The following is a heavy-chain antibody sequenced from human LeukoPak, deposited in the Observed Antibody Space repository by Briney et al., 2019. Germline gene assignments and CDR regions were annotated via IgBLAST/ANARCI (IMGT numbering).Heavy chain of an antibody. CDR1: GASISSNTYY. Sequence: SETLSLTCTVSGASISSNTYYWGWIRQPPGKGLEWIGSIYPSGATYYNPALESRATISVDTSKNQFSLNLNSVTAADTAVYYCARLGWLYGSGSMNWFDSWGQGTLVTVSS. J-gene: IGHJ5*01. V-gene: IGHV4-39*01. D-gene: IGHD3-10*01. CDR2: IYPSGAT. CDR3: ARLGWLYGSGSMNWFDS.